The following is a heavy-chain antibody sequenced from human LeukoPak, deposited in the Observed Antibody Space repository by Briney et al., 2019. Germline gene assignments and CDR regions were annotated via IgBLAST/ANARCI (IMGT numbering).Heavy chain of an antibody. CDR2: IYSGGST. J-gene: IGHJ3*02. CDR1: GFTVSSNY. V-gene: IGHV3-66*01. Sequence: GGSLRLSCAASGFTVSSNYMSWVRQAPGKGLEWVSVIYSGGSTYYADSVKGRFTISRDNSKNTLYLQMNSLRAEDTAVYYCXXXXXXXXXXAFDIWGQGTMVTVS. CDR3: XXXXXXXXXXAFDI.